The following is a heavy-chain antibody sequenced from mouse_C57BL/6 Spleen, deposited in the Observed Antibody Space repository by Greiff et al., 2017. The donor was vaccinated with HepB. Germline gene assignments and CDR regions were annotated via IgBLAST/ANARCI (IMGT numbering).Heavy chain of an antibody. CDR2: IDPETGGT. CDR3: TRRGLGRTYFDY. CDR1: GYTFTDYE. Sequence: SGAELVRPGASVTLSCKASGYTFTDYEMHWVKQTPVHGLEWIGAIDPETGGTAYNQKFKGKAILTADKSSSTAYMELRSLTSEDSAVYYCTRRGLGRTYFDYWGQGTTLTVSS. D-gene: IGHD4-1*01. J-gene: IGHJ2*01. V-gene: IGHV1-15*01.